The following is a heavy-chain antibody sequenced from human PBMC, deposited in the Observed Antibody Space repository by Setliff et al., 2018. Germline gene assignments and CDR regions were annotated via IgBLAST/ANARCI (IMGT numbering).Heavy chain of an antibody. V-gene: IGHV4-61*01. Sequence: SETLSLTCTVSGDSISSRTYYWSWIRQPPGKGLEFIGYVYYSGTTNYDPSLKSRVTMSVDTSKNQFSLKLSSVTAADTAVYYCARGGTYRYFDYWGQGTLVTVSS. CDR1: GDSISSRTYY. J-gene: IGHJ4*02. CDR3: ARGGTYRYFDY. CDR2: VYYSGTT.